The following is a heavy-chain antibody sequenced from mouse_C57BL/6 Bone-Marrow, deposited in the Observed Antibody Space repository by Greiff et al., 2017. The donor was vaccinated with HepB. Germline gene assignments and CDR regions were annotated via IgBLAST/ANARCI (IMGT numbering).Heavy chain of an antibody. CDR1: GFTFSDYG. J-gene: IGHJ3*01. CDR2: ISSGSSTI. D-gene: IGHD3-2*02. Sequence: EVQVVESGGGLVKPGGSLKLSCAASGFTFSDYGMHWVRQAPEKGLEWVAYISSGSSTIYYADTVKGRFTISRDKSKNTLFLKMTSLRSEDTAMYYCARDSSGAWFAYWGQGTLVTVSA. CDR3: ARDSSGAWFAY. V-gene: IGHV5-17*01.